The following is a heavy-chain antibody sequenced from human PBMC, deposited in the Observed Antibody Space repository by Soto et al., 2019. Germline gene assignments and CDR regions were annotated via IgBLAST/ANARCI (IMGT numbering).Heavy chain of an antibody. CDR2: INHSGST. Sequence: SQTLSLTCAVYGGSFSGYYWSWIRQPPGKGLEWIGEINHSGSTNYNPSLKSRVTISVDTSKNQFSLKLSSVTAADTAVYYCARDRRSSSWYPVLFDYWGQGTLVTVSS. J-gene: IGHJ4*02. D-gene: IGHD6-13*01. V-gene: IGHV4-34*01. CDR1: GGSFSGYY. CDR3: ARDRRSSSWYPVLFDY.